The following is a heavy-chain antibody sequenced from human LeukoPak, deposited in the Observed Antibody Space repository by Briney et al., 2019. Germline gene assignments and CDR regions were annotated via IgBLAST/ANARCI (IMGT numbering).Heavy chain of an antibody. V-gene: IGHV3-15*01. Sequence: GGSLRLSCAASGFNFNDAWMSWVRQSPGKGLEWVGRIKSKIVGGTVDYAARVKGRFIISRDDSEDTLYLQMDSLKTEDTAVYYCATERDYGGKSLVGSWGQGALVTVSS. D-gene: IGHD4-23*01. J-gene: IGHJ5*02. CDR2: IKSKIVGGTV. CDR1: GFNFNDAW. CDR3: ATERDYGGKSLVGS.